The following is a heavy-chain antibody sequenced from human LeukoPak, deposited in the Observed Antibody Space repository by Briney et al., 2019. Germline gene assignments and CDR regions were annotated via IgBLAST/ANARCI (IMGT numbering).Heavy chain of an antibody. CDR2: ISSSSSYI. Sequence: GGSLRLSCAASGFTFSSYSMNWVRQAPGKGLEWVSSISSSSSYIYYADSVKGRFTISRDNAKNSLYLQMNSLRAEDTAVYYCARGRSSSWYDVDYWGLGTLVTVSS. J-gene: IGHJ4*02. CDR1: GFTFSSYS. V-gene: IGHV3-21*01. CDR3: ARGRSSSWYDVDY. D-gene: IGHD6-13*01.